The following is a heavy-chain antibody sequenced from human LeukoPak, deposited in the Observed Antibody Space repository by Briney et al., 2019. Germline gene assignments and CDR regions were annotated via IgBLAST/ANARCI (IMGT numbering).Heavy chain of an antibody. CDR2: ISSTYNI. CDR1: GFIFSPYA. V-gene: IGHV3-48*02. CDR3: ARDHDWGFDF. J-gene: IGHJ4*02. D-gene: IGHD2-21*01. Sequence: GGSLRLSCAASGFIFSPYAMNWVRQAPGRGLEWVSYISSTYNIYYSDSVRGRFTISRDNAKNSVYLQMNSLRDEDTAVYYCARDHDWGFDFWGQGTLVAVSS.